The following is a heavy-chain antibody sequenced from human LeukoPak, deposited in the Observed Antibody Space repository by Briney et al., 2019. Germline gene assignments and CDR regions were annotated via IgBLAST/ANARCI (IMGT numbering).Heavy chain of an antibody. CDR3: ARHAARVVPAAILKAFDI. V-gene: IGHV4-34*01. CDR1: GGSFSGYY. D-gene: IGHD2-2*02. Sequence: PSETLSLTCAVYGGSFSGYYWSWIRQPPGKGLEWIGEINHSGSTNYNPSLKSRVTISVDTSKNQFSLKLSSVTAADTAVYYCARHAARVVPAAILKAFDIWGQGTMVTVSS. J-gene: IGHJ3*02. CDR2: INHSGST.